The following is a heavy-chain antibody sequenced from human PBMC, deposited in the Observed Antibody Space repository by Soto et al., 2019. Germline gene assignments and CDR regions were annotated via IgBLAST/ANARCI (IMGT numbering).Heavy chain of an antibody. CDR2: MNHDGIT. Sequence: QVQLRQWGAGLLKPSETLSLTCGVYGGSFTGYYWTWIRQPPGERLEWIGEMNHDGITNYNPSLKSRVAITLDTSKNQFSLRLTSVTAADTAVYFCARGEVYLREVTFYYHGMDVWGQGTTVTVSS. CDR1: GGSFTGYY. J-gene: IGHJ6*02. V-gene: IGHV4-34*01. D-gene: IGHD3-10*01. CDR3: ARGEVYLREVTFYYHGMDV.